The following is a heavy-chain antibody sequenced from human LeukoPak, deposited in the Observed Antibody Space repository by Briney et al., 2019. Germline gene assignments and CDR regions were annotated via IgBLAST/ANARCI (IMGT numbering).Heavy chain of an antibody. CDR2: IRYDGSSK. J-gene: IGHJ4*02. CDR3: AREGIIREKFDY. D-gene: IGHD3-16*01. CDR1: GFTFNRFG. Sequence: PWGALRLSCAASGFTFNRFGMHWVRQAPGKGLEWVAFIRYDGSSKYYADSVKGRFTISRDNSKNTLYLQMNSLRAEDTAVYYCAREGIIREKFDYWGQGTLVTVSS. V-gene: IGHV3-30*02.